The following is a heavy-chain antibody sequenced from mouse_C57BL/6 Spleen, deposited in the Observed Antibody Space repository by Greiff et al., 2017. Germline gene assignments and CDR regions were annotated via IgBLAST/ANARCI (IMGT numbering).Heavy chain of an antibody. J-gene: IGHJ1*03. Sequence: EVQLQESGPELVKPGASVKMSCKASEYTFTNYNMHWVKHSHGKSLEWIRYINPNNGGTSYNQKFKGKDTLTVDKSSSTASMELRSLTSEDSAVYYCVKVGATSYWDFDVWGTWTTVTVST. D-gene: IGHD1-1*01. V-gene: IGHV1-22*01. CDR1: EYTFTNYN. CDR2: INPNNGGT. CDR3: VKVGATSYWDFDV.